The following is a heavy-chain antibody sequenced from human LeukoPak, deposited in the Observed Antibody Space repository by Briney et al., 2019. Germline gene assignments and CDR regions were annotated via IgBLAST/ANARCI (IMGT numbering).Heavy chain of an antibody. CDR3: ASEGTTFSSFDY. CDR1: GGSISSYY. CDR2: IYTSGST. D-gene: IGHD1-1*01. V-gene: IGHV4-4*07. Sequence: SETLSLTCTVSGGSISSYYWSRIRQPAGKGLEWIGRIYTSGSTNYNPSLKSRVTISVDTSKNQFSLKLNSVIATDTAVYYCASEGTTFSSFDYWGQGTLVTVSS. J-gene: IGHJ4*02.